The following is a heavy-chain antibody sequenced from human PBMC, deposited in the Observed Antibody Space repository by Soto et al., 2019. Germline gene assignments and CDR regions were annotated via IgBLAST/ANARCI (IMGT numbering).Heavy chain of an antibody. CDR3: AREAVHYGGNPFDY. CDR1: GGSISGYY. Sequence: SETLSLTCTISGGSISGYYWSWIRQPPGKGLEWIGYIYYSGSTNYNPSLKSRVTISVDTSKNQFSLKLSSVTAADTAVYYCAREAVHYGGNPFDYWGQGTLVTVSS. J-gene: IGHJ4*02. CDR2: IYYSGST. D-gene: IGHD4-17*01. V-gene: IGHV4-59*12.